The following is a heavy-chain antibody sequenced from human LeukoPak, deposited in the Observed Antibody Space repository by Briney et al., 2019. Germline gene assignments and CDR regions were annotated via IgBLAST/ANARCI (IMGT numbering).Heavy chain of an antibody. J-gene: IGHJ3*01. CDR2: ISSGGGTT. CDR1: GFTFNKNA. D-gene: IGHD2-2*01. CDR3: AKDRSSWPHDAFDV. Sequence: GGSLRLSCGASGFTFNKNAMSWVRQAPGKGLEWVACISSGGGTTSYAQSVKGRFTISRDNSKNTVYLQMNGLRAEDTAVYYCAKDRSSWPHDAFDVWGQGTMVTVSA. V-gene: IGHV3-23*01.